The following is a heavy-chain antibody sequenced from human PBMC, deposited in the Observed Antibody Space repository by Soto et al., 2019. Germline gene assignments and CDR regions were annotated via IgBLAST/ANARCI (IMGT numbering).Heavy chain of an antibody. CDR3: ARLGGFCSSTNCYGYYAMDV. CDR1: GGSISSGPYS. CDR2: FHYGEST. Sequence: PSETLSLTCTVSGGSISSGPYSWGWIRQPPGEGLEWIATFHYGESTHYNPSLESRVTVSVDTSQNHFSLKVSSVTVADTAVYYCARLGGFCSSTNCYGYYAMDVWAKGPRSPSP. J-gene: IGHJ6*02. D-gene: IGHD2-2*01. V-gene: IGHV4-39*02.